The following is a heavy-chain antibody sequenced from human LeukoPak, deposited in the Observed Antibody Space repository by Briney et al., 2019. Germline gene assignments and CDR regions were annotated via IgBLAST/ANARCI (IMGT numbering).Heavy chain of an antibody. CDR2: IYYSGST. J-gene: IGHJ1*01. D-gene: IGHD6-19*01. Sequence: SETLSLTCTVSGGSISSGGYYWGWIRQHPGKGLEWIGYIYYSGSTYYNPSLKSRVTISVDTSKNQFSLKLSSVTAADTAVYYCARAGSGWNGYFQHWGQGTLVTVSS. CDR1: GGSISSGGYY. CDR3: ARAGSGWNGYFQH. V-gene: IGHV4-31*03.